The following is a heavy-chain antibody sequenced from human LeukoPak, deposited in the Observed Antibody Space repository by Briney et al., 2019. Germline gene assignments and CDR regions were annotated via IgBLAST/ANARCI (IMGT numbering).Heavy chain of an antibody. D-gene: IGHD5-12*01. CDR2: ITWNGDST. CDR3: AKDKWLRGYYYYYMDV. CDR1: GFTFDDYN. Sequence: GGSLRLSCAASGFTFDDYNMHWVRQAPGKGLEWVSLITWNGDSTYYADSVEGRFTISRDNSKNSLYLQMNSLRTEDTALYYCAKDKWLRGYYYYYMDVWGKGTRVTVSS. J-gene: IGHJ6*03. V-gene: IGHV3-43*01.